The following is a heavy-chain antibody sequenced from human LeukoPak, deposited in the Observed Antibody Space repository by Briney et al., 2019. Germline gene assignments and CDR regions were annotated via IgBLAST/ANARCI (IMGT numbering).Heavy chain of an antibody. J-gene: IGHJ4*02. CDR2: SSVSGGST. CDR3: VRDLPRITIFGALHY. Sequence: GGSLRVSCAASGFTFGSNDMSWVRQAPGKGLEWVSVSSVSGGSTYYADSVKGRFTISRDNSKNTLYLQMNSLRAEDTAVYFCVRDLPRITIFGALHYWGQGTLVTVSS. D-gene: IGHD3-3*01. CDR1: GFTFGSND. V-gene: IGHV3-23*01.